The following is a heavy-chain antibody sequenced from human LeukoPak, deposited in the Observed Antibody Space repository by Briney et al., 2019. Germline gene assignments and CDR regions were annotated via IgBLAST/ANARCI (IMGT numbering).Heavy chain of an antibody. V-gene: IGHV4-59*01. CDR1: GGSISSYY. CDR3: ATYGGDSVSYYYHMDV. Sequence: SETLSLTCTVSGGSISSYYWSWIRQPPGKGLEWIGYIYYSGSTNYNTSLKSRLTISVDTSKNQFSLKLSSVTAADTAVYYCATYGGDSVSYYYHMDVWGTGTTVTVSS. CDR2: IYYSGST. J-gene: IGHJ6*03. D-gene: IGHD2-21*02.